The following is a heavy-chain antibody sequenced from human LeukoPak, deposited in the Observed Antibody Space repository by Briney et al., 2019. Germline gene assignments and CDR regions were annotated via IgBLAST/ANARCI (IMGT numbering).Heavy chain of an antibody. Sequence: SETLSLTCAVSGGSISSSNRWSWVRQPPGKGLEWIGEIYHSGSTNYNPSLKSRVTISVDKSKNQFSLKLSSVTAADTAVYYCARGDYSGSYYSSAYFDYWGQGTLVTVSS. CDR3: ARGDYSGSYYSSAYFDY. J-gene: IGHJ4*02. CDR1: GGSISSSNR. V-gene: IGHV4-4*02. CDR2: IYHSGST. D-gene: IGHD3-10*01.